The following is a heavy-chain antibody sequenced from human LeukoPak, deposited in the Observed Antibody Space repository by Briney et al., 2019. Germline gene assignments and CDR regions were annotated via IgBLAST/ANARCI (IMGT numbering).Heavy chain of an antibody. J-gene: IGHJ5*02. D-gene: IGHD3-3*01. CDR2: ISSSSSYI. V-gene: IGHV3-21*01. Sequence: GGSLRLSCAASGFTFSSYSVNWVRQAPGKGLEWVSSISSSSSYIYYADSVKGRFTISRDNAKNSLYLQMNSLRAEDTAVYYCARARGMYYDFWSGYYASNWFDPWGQGTLVTVSS. CDR1: GFTFSSYS. CDR3: ARARGMYYDFWSGYYASNWFDP.